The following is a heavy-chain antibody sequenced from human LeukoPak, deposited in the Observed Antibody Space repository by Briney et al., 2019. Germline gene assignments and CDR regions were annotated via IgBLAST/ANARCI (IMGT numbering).Heavy chain of an antibody. CDR2: ISSSGSTV. CDR3: ARGEWLRLRNFDY. V-gene: IGHV3-48*03. Sequence: GGSLRLSCAASGFIFSSYEMNWVRQAPGKGLECVSYISSSGSTVYYADSVKGRFTISRDNAKNSLYLQMNSLRAEDTAVYYCARGEWLRLRNFDYWGQGTLVTVSS. J-gene: IGHJ4*02. D-gene: IGHD5-12*01. CDR1: GFIFSSYE.